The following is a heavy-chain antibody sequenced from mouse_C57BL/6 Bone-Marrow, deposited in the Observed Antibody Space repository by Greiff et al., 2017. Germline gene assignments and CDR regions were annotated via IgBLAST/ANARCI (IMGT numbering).Heavy chain of an antibody. D-gene: IGHD2-12*01. J-gene: IGHJ3*01. CDR1: GFTFSSYT. CDR3: ARHEDYTWFAY. V-gene: IGHV5-9*01. CDR2: ISGGGGNT. Sequence: EVKLVASGGGLVKPGGSLKLSCAASGFTFSSYTMSWVRPTPEKRLEWVATISGGGGNTYYPDSVKGRFNISRDNAKNTLYLQMSSLRSEDTALYYCARHEDYTWFAYWGQGTLVTVSA.